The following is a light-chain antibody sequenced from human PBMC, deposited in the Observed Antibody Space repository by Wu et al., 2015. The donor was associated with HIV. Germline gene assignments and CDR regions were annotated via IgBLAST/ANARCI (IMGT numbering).Light chain of an antibody. V-gene: IGKV3-20*01. CDR2: RAS. CDR1: QSANNNY. Sequence: ATLSCRASQSANNNYLSLVPARKPGQASPGSSIFRASSRATGIPDRFSGNGSGTDFTLTISRLVPEDFAVYYCQQYGSSPLTFGGGTKVEI. J-gene: IGKJ4*01. CDR3: QQYGSSPLT.